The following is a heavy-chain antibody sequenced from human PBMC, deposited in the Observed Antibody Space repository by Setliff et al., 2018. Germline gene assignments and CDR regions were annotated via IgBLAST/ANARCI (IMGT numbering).Heavy chain of an antibody. V-gene: IGHV4-38-2*01. CDR3: AIPRRDDLDSPFDAFDL. J-gene: IGHJ3*01. CDR2: IYHRGKM. CDR1: GISITSGHY. D-gene: IGHD3-3*01. Sequence: SETLSLTCDVSGISITSGHYRGCIRQPPGKGLEWIATIYHRGKMYYNPSLDSRVTISLDTSKNQYSLRLHSVTAADTAVYYCAIPRRDDLDSPFDAFDLWGQRTKVTVSS.